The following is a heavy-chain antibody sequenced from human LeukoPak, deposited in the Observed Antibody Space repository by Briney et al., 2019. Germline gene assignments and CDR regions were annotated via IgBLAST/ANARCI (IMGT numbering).Heavy chain of an antibody. Sequence: SETLSLTCTVSGGSVSSYYWSWIRQPPGKGLEWIGYIYYIGSTNYNPSLKSRVTISVDTSKNQFSLKLSSVTAADTAVYYCARLLYYSGSGNFDFWGQGILVTVSS. J-gene: IGHJ4*02. D-gene: IGHD3-10*01. CDR1: GGSVSSYY. CDR2: IYYIGST. V-gene: IGHV4-59*02. CDR3: ARLLYYSGSGNFDF.